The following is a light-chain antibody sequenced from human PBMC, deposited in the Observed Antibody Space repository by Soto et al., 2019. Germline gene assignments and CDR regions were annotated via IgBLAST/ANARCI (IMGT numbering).Light chain of an antibody. CDR3: QQYLNSPRT. J-gene: IGKJ1*01. CDR2: DAS. CDR1: QRVASD. V-gene: IGKV3-20*01. Sequence: VLTQSPGTLSLSPGEGATLSCRASQRVASDLAWYLQKPGQPPRLLIYDASIRAPGIPDRISGSGSERDFALTISRLEPEDAAVYYCQQYLNSPRTFGQGTKLEIK.